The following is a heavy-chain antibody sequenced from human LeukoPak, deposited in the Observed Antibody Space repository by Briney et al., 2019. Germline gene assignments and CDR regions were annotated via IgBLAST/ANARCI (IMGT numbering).Heavy chain of an antibody. Sequence: GASVKVSCKASGGTFSSYAISWVRQAPGQGLEWMGWISAYNGNTNYAQKLQGRVTMTTDTSTSTAYMELRSLRSDDTAVYYCARDGRWELINGMDVWGQGTTVTVSS. V-gene: IGHV1-18*01. J-gene: IGHJ6*02. CDR1: GGTFSSYA. CDR2: ISAYNGNT. D-gene: IGHD1-26*01. CDR3: ARDGRWELINGMDV.